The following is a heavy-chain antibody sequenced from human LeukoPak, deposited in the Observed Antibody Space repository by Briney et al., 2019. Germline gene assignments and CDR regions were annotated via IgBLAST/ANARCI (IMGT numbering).Heavy chain of an antibody. J-gene: IGHJ5*01. CDR1: GYTFTGYY. Sequence: ASVKVSCKASGYTFTGYYMHWVRQAPGQGLEWMGWINLNSGGTNYAQKFQGRVTMTRDTSTSTVYMELSSLISDDTAVYYCTRGVLPARFDSWGQGTLVTVTP. CDR3: TRGVLPARFDS. V-gene: IGHV1-2*02. D-gene: IGHD2-2*01. CDR2: INLNSGGT.